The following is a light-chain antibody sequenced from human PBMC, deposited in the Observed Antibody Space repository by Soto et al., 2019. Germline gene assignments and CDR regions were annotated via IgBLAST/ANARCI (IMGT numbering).Light chain of an antibody. J-gene: IGKJ2*03. CDR3: QQYNDWLPVLS. CDR2: SAS. Sequence: EIVMTQSPATLSVSPGERATLSCSASQSVSTNLAWYQQKPGQPPRLLIHSASTRAAGIPAPFSGSGPGKEVTLTIRCLLSEDSGVYYCQQYNDWLPVLSFVDWTKLEMK. CDR1: QSVSTN. V-gene: IGKV3-15*01.